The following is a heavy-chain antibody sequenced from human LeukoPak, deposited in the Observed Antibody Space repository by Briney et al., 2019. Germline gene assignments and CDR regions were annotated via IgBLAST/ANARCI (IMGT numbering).Heavy chain of an antibody. CDR3: AREGERFYYYYMDV. Sequence: GGSLRLSCAASGFTFDDYGMSWVRQAPGKGLEWVSGINWNGGSTGYADSVKGRFTISRDNAKNSLFLQMNSLRAEDTALYYCAREGERFYYYYMDVWGKGTTVTVSS. V-gene: IGHV3-20*04. D-gene: IGHD3-16*01. CDR2: INWNGGST. CDR1: GFTFDDYG. J-gene: IGHJ6*03.